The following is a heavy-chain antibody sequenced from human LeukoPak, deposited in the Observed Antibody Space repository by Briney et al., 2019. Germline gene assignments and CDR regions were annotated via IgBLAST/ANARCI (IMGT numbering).Heavy chain of an antibody. CDR2: INWNGGST. D-gene: IGHD2-2*01. CDR1: GFTFGDYG. Sequence: GGSLRLSCAASGFTFGDYGMSWVRQAPGKGLEWVSGINWNGGSTGYADSVKGRFTISRDNAKNSLYLQMNSLRAEDTALYYCARGVIGIVVVPAARDSDYYYYYMDVWGKGTTVTVSS. V-gene: IGHV3-20*04. J-gene: IGHJ6*03. CDR3: ARGVIGIVVVPAARDSDYYYYYMDV.